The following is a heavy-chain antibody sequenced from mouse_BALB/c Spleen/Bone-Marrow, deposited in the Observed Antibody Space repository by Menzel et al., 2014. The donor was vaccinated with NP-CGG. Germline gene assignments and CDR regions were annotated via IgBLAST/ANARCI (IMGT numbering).Heavy chain of an antibody. Sequence: VQLQQSGAELMKPGASVKISCKATGYTFSSYWIEWVKQRPGHGLEWIGEILPGSGNTHYNEKFKGKATFTADTSSNTAYMQLSSLTSEDSAVYYCTRQGFACWGQGTLVTASA. CDR1: GYTFSSYW. CDR3: TRQGFAC. CDR2: ILPGSGNT. V-gene: IGHV1-9*01. J-gene: IGHJ3*01.